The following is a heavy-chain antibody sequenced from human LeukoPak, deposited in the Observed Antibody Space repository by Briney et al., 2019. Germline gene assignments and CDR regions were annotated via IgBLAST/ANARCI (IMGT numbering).Heavy chain of an antibody. D-gene: IGHD2-2*02. J-gene: IGHJ6*03. CDR1: GFTFSSYA. Sequence: GGSLRLSCAASGFTFSSYAMSWVRQAPGKGLEWVSAISGSGGSTYYADSVKGRFTISRDNSRNTLYLQMNSLRAEDTAVYYCAKGWYCSSTSCYTPPQYYYYYMDVWGKGTTVTVSS. CDR2: ISGSGGST. CDR3: AKGWYCSSTSCYTPPQYYYYYMDV. V-gene: IGHV3-23*01.